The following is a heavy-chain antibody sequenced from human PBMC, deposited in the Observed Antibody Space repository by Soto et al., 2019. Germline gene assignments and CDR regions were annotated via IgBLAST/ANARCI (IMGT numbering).Heavy chain of an antibody. V-gene: IGHV4-31*03. CDR3: ARSSHSAVTTCDC. Sequence: QVQLQESGPGLVKPSQTLSLTCTVSGGSISSGGYYWSWIRQHPGKGLEWIGYIYYSGSTYYNPSLKSRVTLSVDTSKNQFSLKLSSVTAADTAAYYSARSSHSAVTTCDCWGQGTLVTVSS. D-gene: IGHD4-17*01. CDR2: IYYSGST. J-gene: IGHJ1*01. CDR1: GGSISSGGYY.